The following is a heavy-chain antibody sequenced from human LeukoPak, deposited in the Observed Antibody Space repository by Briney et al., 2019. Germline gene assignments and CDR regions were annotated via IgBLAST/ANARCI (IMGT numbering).Heavy chain of an antibody. J-gene: IGHJ4*02. V-gene: IGHV3-23*01. CDR3: AKGPRRIAAAGTDYFDY. CDR2: ISSSGANT. CDR1: GIIFKTYA. D-gene: IGHD6-13*01. Sequence: GGSLRLSCAAPGIIFKTYAMSWFRQAPGKGLEWVSAISSSGANTYYADSVKGRFTISRDNSKNTLYLQMNSLRAEDTAVYYCAKGPRRIAAAGTDYFDYWGQGTLVTVSS.